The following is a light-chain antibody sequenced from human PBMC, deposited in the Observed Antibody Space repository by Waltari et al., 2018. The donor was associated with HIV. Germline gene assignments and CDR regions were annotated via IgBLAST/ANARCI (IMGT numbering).Light chain of an antibody. Sequence: SVLTQPPSVSAAPGQKVTISCSGSSSNLGHNYVSWFPQPPGAAPRFLIYDNDQRPSGVPDRFSGSRSGTSATLGVSGLQPGDEADYYCGTWDTSLDAGVFGGGTKLTVL. CDR2: DND. V-gene: IGLV1-51*01. J-gene: IGLJ3*02. CDR1: SSNLGHNY. CDR3: GTWDTSLDAGV.